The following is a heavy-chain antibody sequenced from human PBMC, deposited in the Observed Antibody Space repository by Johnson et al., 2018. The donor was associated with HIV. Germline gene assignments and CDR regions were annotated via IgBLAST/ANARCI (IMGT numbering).Heavy chain of an antibody. CDR3: ARDREQLVRYAFDI. J-gene: IGHJ3*02. CDR2: IYSSGST. D-gene: IGHD6-6*01. CDR1: DFTVGSIY. Sequence: VQLVESGGGLVQPGGSLRLSCAASDFTVGSIYMSWVRQAPGKGLEWVSLIYSSGSTYYADSVKGRFTISRDNSKNTLYLQMNSLRAEDTAVYYCARDREQLVRYAFDIWGQGTMVTVSS. V-gene: IGHV3-66*01.